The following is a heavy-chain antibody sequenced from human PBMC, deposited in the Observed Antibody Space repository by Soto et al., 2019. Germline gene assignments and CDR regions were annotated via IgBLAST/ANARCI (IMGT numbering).Heavy chain of an antibody. CDR1: GFTFSSYA. J-gene: IGHJ4*02. CDR3: ARSDIVVVVAASPFDY. Sequence: QVQLVESGGGVVQPGRSLRLSCAASGFTFSSYAMHWVRQAPGKGLEWVAVISYDGSNKYYADFVKGRFTISRDNSKNTATLQRNCVMDEDTAVYNCARSDIVVVVAASPFDYWGQGTLVTVSS. V-gene: IGHV3-30-3*01. CDR2: ISYDGSNK. D-gene: IGHD2-15*01.